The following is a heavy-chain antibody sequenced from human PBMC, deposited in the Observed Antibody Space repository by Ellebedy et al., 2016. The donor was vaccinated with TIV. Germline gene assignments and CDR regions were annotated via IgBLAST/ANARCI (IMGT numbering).Heavy chain of an antibody. CDR3: ARLGRITLFARNPWFDP. J-gene: IGHJ5*02. CDR2: VYHSGST. CDR1: NGSLSSGGYY. V-gene: IGHV4-39*01. Sequence: SETLSLXCSVSNGSLSSGGYYWAWIRQPPGKGLEWIGGVYHSGSTYYNSSLKSRVTISVDSSNNQFSLKLTSVTAADTAVYYCARLGRITLFARNPWFDPWGQGTLVTVSA. D-gene: IGHD3-3*01.